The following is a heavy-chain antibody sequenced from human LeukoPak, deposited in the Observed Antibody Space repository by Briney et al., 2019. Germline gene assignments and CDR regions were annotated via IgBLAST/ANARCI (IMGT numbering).Heavy chain of an antibody. CDR1: GFSFSSFA. J-gene: IGHJ4*02. CDR3: AKDRGLVVAVPFDS. D-gene: IGHD6-19*01. Sequence: PGGSLRLSCAASGFSFSSFAMSWVRQAPGKGLEWVSAISGSGGSTYYADSVKGRFTISRDNSRNTLYLQMNSLRAEDTAVYYCAKDRGLVVAVPFDSWGQGTLVTVSS. CDR2: ISGSGGST. V-gene: IGHV3-23*01.